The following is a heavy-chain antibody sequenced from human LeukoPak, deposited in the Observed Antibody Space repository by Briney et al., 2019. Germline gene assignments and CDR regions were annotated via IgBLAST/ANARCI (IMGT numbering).Heavy chain of an antibody. Sequence: SETLSLTCTVSGGSICSYYWSWIRQPPGKGLEWSGYIYYSGSTNYNPSLKSRVTISVDTSKNQFSLKLSSVTAADTAVYYCARPAAYYDILTGYTISQVEYWGQGTLVTVSS. CDR2: IYYSGST. J-gene: IGHJ4*02. D-gene: IGHD3-9*01. CDR3: ARPAAYYDILTGYTISQVEY. CDR1: GGSICSYY. V-gene: IGHV4-59*08.